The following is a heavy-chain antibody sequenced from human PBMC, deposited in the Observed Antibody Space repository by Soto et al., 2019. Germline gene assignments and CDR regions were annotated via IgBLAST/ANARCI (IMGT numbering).Heavy chain of an antibody. CDR2: ISPYNGNT. J-gene: IGHJ4*02. CDR1: GYTFTSHG. D-gene: IGHD6-13*01. V-gene: IGHV1-18*01. CDR3: ARDLGAYSSSWYFDY. Sequence: QVQLVQSGAEVKKPGASVRISCKASGYTFTSHGISWVRQAPGQGLEWMGWISPYNGNTNSAQRLQGRVTMTTDTSTSAAYMELRSLRSDDTAVYYCARDLGAYSSSWYFDYWGQGTLVTVSS.